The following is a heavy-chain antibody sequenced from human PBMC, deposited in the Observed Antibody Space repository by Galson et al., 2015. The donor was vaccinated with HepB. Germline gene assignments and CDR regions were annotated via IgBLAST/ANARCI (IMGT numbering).Heavy chain of an antibody. Sequence: SVKVSCKASGYTFTRYAMNWVRQAPGQGLEWMGWINTNTGNPTYAQDFTGRFVFSLDTSVSTAYLQISSLKAEDTAVYYCARDPPESGYNYWGQGTLVTVSS. CDR1: GYTFTRYA. D-gene: IGHD5-24*01. J-gene: IGHJ4*02. CDR3: ARDPPESGYNY. V-gene: IGHV7-4-1*02. CDR2: INTNTGNP.